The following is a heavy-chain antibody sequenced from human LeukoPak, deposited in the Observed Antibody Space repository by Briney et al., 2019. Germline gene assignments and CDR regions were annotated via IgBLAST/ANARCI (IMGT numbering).Heavy chain of an antibody. Sequence: PGGSLRLSCAASGFTFSSYEMNWVRQAPGKGLEWISYISSSGSTIYYADSVKGRFTISRDNAKNSLFLQMNSLRAEDTAVYYCARVTYAVPDYWGQGTLVTVSS. CDR1: GFTFSSYE. V-gene: IGHV3-48*03. CDR3: ARVTYAVPDY. CDR2: ISSSGSTI. J-gene: IGHJ4*02. D-gene: IGHD2/OR15-2a*01.